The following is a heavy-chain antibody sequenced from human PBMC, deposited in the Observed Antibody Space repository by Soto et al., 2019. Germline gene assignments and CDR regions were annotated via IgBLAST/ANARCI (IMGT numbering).Heavy chain of an antibody. J-gene: IGHJ4*02. CDR2: IHPCDSDT. CDR3: ARRNYFDY. CDR1: GYNFSNHW. V-gene: IGHV5-51*01. Sequence: PGESLKISCKASGYNFSNHWIAWVRQMPGKGLECMGIIHPCDSDTRYSPSFQGQVTISVDKSTSTAYLQWSSLKASDTAMYYCARRNYFDYWGQGTLVTVSS.